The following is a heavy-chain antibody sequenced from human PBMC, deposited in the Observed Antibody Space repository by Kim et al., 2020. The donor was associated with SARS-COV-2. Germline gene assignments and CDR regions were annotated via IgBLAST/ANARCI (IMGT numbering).Heavy chain of an antibody. D-gene: IGHD3-22*01. Sequence: ASVKVSCRASGYIFSNYAISWVRQAPGQGLEWMGWISAYNGNTRYAEKLQGRVTMTTDTSTSTAYMDLRSLRSDDTAVYYCASHHYDRSGYPFDPWGQGTLVTVSS. CDR3: ASHHYDRSGYPFDP. V-gene: IGHV1-18*01. CDR2: ISAYNGNT. J-gene: IGHJ5*02. CDR1: GYIFSNYA.